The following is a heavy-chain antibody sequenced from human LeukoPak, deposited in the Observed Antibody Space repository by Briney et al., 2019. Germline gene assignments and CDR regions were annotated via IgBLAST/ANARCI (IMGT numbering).Heavy chain of an antibody. CDR2: ISSSSSYI. CDR1: GFTFSSYS. D-gene: IGHD6-19*01. V-gene: IGHV3-21*01. Sequence: GGSVRLSCAASGFTFSSYSMNRVRPAPGKGLEWVSSISSSSSYIYYADSVKGRFTISRDNAKNSLYLQMNSLRAEDTAVYYCAREAVAVAGIDYWGQGTLVTVSS. J-gene: IGHJ4*02. CDR3: AREAVAVAGIDY.